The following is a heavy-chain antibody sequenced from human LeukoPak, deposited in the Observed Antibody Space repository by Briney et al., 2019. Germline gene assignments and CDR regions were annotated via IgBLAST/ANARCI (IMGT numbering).Heavy chain of an antibody. CDR2: ISSSSSTI. D-gene: IGHD3-16*01. J-gene: IGHJ4*02. Sequence: GGSLRLSCAASGFTFSSYSMNWVRQAPGKGLEWVSYISSSSSTIYYADSVKGRFTISRDNAKNSLYLQMNSLRAEDTAVYYCARDLDFDYWGQGTLVTVSS. CDR3: ARDLDFDY. V-gene: IGHV3-48*01. CDR1: GFTFSSYS.